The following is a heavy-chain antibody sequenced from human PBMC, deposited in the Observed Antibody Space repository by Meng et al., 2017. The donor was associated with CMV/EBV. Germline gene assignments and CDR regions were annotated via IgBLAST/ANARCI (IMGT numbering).Heavy chain of an antibody. D-gene: IGHD3-10*01. J-gene: IGHJ5*02. Sequence: QLQLVQSGAEFKKPGASGKVSCKASGYTFTSYGISWVRQAPGQGLEWMGWISAYNGNTNYAQKLQGRVTMTTDTSTSTAYMELRSLRSDDTAVYYCARRLGSGKGVIGWFDPWGQGTLVTVSS. CDR3: ARRLGSGKGVIGWFDP. CDR2: ISAYNGNT. CDR1: GYTFTSYG. V-gene: IGHV1-18*01.